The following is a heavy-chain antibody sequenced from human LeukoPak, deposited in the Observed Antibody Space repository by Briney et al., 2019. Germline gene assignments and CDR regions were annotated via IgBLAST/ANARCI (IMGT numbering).Heavy chain of an antibody. CDR2: ISYDGSNK. Sequence: GRSMRLSCAASGFTFSSYGMHWVRQAPGKGLEWVAVISYDGSNKYYADSVKGRFTISRDNSKHTLYLQMNSLRAEDTAVYYCVTTWGAHYWYFDLWGRGALVTVSS. CDR3: VTTWGAHYWYFDL. J-gene: IGHJ2*01. D-gene: IGHD1-26*01. CDR1: GFTFSSYG. V-gene: IGHV3-30*03.